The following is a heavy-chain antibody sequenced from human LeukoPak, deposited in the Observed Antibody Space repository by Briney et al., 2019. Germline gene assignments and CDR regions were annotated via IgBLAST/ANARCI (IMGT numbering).Heavy chain of an antibody. Sequence: TGGSLRLSCAASGFTFSNYAMNWVRLAPGKGLEWVSVISGSGGSTYYADSVKGRFTISRDNSKNTLYLQTNSLRAEDTAIYYCAKQPAKYYFDYWGQGTLVTVSS. CDR2: ISGSGGST. CDR3: AKQPAKYYFDY. D-gene: IGHD6-6*01. J-gene: IGHJ4*02. V-gene: IGHV3-23*01. CDR1: GFTFSNYA.